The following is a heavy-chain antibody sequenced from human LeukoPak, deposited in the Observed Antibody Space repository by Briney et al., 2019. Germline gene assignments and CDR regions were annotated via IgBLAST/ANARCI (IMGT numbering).Heavy chain of an antibody. D-gene: IGHD4-17*01. CDR3: AGQGRTDYGPFDY. V-gene: IGHV4-31*03. CDR2: IYYSGTT. J-gene: IGHJ4*02. Sequence: SQTLSLTCTVSGGTISSGGHFWNWIRQHPGGGLEWIGSIYYSGTTYYNPSLKSRVTISVDTSKNQLSLKLSSVTAADTAVYYCAGQGRTDYGPFDYWGQGTLVIVSS. CDR1: GGTISSGGHF.